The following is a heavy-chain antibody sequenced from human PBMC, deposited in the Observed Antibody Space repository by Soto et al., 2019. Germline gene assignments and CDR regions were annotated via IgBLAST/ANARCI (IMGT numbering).Heavy chain of an antibody. V-gene: IGHV1-3*01. CDR2: INAGNGNT. D-gene: IGHD2-21*02. CDR3: ARSIVVVTALDY. Sequence: APVKGSCKASGYNFTSYTMHWIGQAPGQRLEWMGWINAGNGNTKYSQKFQGRVTITRDTSASTAYMELSSLRSEDTAVYYCARSIVVVTALDYWGQGTLVTVSS. CDR1: GYNFTSYT. J-gene: IGHJ4*02.